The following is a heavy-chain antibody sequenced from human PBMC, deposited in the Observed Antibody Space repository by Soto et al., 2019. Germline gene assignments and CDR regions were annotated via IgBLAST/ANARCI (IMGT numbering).Heavy chain of an antibody. CDR1: GYTFTSYG. D-gene: IGHD5-18*01. V-gene: IGHV1-18*01. Sequence: GASVKVSCKASGYTFTSYGISWVRQAPGQGLEWMGWISAYNGNTNHAQKLQGRVTMTTDTSTSTAYMELRSLRSDDTAVYYCARDQVGYSYGYYFDYWGQGTLVTVSS. CDR2: ISAYNGNT. J-gene: IGHJ4*02. CDR3: ARDQVGYSYGYYFDY.